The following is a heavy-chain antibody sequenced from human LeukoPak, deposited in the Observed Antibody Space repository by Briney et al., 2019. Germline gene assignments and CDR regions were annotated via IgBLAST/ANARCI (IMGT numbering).Heavy chain of an antibody. CDR2: ISSSSSYI. Sequence: GGSLRLSCAASGFTFSSYSMNWVRQAPGKGLEWVSSISSSSSYIYYADSVKGRFTISRDNAKNSLYLQMNSLRAEHTAVYYCARVRYSGSYYGMDVWGQGTTVTVSS. D-gene: IGHD1-26*01. CDR3: ARVRYSGSYYGMDV. V-gene: IGHV3-21*01. CDR1: GFTFSSYS. J-gene: IGHJ6*02.